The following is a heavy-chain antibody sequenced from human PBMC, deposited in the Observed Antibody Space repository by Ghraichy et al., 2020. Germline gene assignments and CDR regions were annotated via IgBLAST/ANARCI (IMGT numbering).Heavy chain of an antibody. CDR3: ARDIAVAGRTMYYFDY. Sequence: ETLSLTCTVSGFSISSSYYCAWIRQPPGKALEWIGSMHHSGNTYSTPSLKSRVTMSVDTSENQFSLKLSFVTAADTAVYYCARDIAVAGRTMYYFDYWGRGTLVTVSS. CDR1: GFSISSSYY. V-gene: IGHV4-38-2*02. CDR2: MHHSGNT. J-gene: IGHJ4*02. D-gene: IGHD6-19*01.